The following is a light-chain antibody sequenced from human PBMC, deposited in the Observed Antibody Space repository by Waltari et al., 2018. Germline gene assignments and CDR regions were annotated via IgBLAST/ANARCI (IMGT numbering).Light chain of an antibody. CDR1: QSISKW. Sequence: DIQMTQSPSTMSASVGDRVIFSCRACQSISKWLAWYQQKPGKAPKLLIYKASTLESRVPSRFSGSGSGTEFTLTISSLQPEDFATYYCQQYNSYSLLSFGGGTKVEIK. CDR3: QQYNSYSLLS. J-gene: IGKJ4*01. V-gene: IGKV1-5*03. CDR2: KAS.